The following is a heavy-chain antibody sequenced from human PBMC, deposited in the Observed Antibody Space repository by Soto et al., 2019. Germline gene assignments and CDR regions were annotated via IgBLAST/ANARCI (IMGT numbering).Heavy chain of an antibody. CDR1: GYTFTYRY. J-gene: IGHJ6*03. V-gene: IGHV1-45*02. D-gene: IGHD3-3*01. CDR3: ARANSETGYYTFYYYYYMVV. CDR2: ITPFNGNT. Sequence: GASVKVSCKASGYTFTYRYLHWVRQAPGQALEWMGWITPFNGNTNYAQKFQDRVTITRDRSMSTAYMELSSLRSEDTAVYYCARANSETGYYTFYYYYYMVVRRKGTTVSVS.